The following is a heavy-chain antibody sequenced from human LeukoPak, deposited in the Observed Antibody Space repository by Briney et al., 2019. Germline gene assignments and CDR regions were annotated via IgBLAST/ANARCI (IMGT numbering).Heavy chain of an antibody. CDR2: ITGSGGST. CDR1: GFTVSSYA. CDR3: TKNPPTDC. J-gene: IGHJ4*02. Sequence: GGSLRLSCAASGFTVSSYAMSWVRQAPGKGLEWVSAITGSGGSTYHADSVKGRFTISRDNSKNTLYLQMNSLSVQDTALYYCTKNPPTDCWYQGTLVTVSS. V-gene: IGHV3-23*01.